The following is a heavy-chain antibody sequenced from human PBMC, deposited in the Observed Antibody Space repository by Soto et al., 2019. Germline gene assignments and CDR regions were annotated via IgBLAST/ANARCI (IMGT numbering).Heavy chain of an antibody. V-gene: IGHV3-33*01. CDR2: IWYDGSNK. D-gene: IGHD3-16*01. CDR1: GFTFSSYG. J-gene: IGHJ5*02. CDR3: ARDSLGTMITFDP. Sequence: GGSLRLSCAASGFTFSSYGMHWVRQAPGKGLEWVAVIWYDGSNKYYADSVKGRFTISRDNTKNSLFLQMNNLRAEDTAVYNCARDSLGTMITFDPWGQGTLVTVSS.